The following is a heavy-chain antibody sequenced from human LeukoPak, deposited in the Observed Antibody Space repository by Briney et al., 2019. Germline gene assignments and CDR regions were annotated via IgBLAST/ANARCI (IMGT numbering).Heavy chain of an antibody. Sequence: PGGSLRLSCASTGFTFSNYWMNWVRQAPGKGLEWVAIVNTDGREKHYVDSVRGRFIVSRDNAKNSLYLQITSLRGDDTALYYCARSDQGPEEWGQGTLVTVSS. D-gene: IGHD2-2*01. CDR2: VNTDGREK. CDR1: GFTFSNYW. V-gene: IGHV3-7*01. CDR3: ARSDQGPEE. J-gene: IGHJ4*02.